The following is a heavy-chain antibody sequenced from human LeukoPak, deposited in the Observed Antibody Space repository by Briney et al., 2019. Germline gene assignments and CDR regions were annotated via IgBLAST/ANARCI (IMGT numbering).Heavy chain of an antibody. Sequence: SETLSLTCAVYSGSFSDYYWSWIRQPPGKGLEWIGEINHSGSTNYNPSLKSRVTISVDTSKNQFSLKLSSVTAADTAVYYCATAAAGPPSFDYWGQGTLVTVSS. D-gene: IGHD6-13*01. V-gene: IGHV4-34*01. J-gene: IGHJ4*02. CDR1: SGSFSDYY. CDR2: INHSGST. CDR3: ATAAAGPPSFDY.